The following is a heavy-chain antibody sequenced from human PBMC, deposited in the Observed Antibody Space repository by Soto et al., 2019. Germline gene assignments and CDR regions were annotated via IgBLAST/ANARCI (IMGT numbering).Heavy chain of an antibody. V-gene: IGHV4-31*03. CDR1: GGSISSGGYY. D-gene: IGHD6-13*01. CDR2: IYYSGST. CDR3: ARYLQQLSYNWFDP. Sequence: SETLSLTCTVSGGSISSGGYYWSWIRQHPGKGLEWIGYIYYSGSTYYNTSLKSRVTISVDTSKNQFSLKLSPVTAADTAVYYCARYLQQLSYNWFDPWGQGTRVTVSS. J-gene: IGHJ5*02.